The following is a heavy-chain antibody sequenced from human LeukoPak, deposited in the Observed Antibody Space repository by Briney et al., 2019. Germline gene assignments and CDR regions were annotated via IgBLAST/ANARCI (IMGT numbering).Heavy chain of an antibody. CDR2: FDPEDGET. Sequence: ASVKVSCKVSGYTLTELSMHWVRQAPGKGLEWMGGFDPEDGETIYAQKFQGRVTMTEETSTDTAYMELSSLRSEDTAVYYCATAGYGYSSSYDYWGQGTLVTVSS. CDR1: GYTLTELS. V-gene: IGHV1-24*01. CDR3: ATAGYGYSSSYDY. D-gene: IGHD6-6*01. J-gene: IGHJ4*02.